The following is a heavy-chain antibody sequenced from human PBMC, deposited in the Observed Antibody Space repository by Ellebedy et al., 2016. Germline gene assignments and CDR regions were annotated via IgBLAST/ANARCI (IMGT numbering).Heavy chain of an antibody. V-gene: IGHV1-2*02. D-gene: IGHD3-16*01. CDR2: INPNSGGT. CDR3: ARDGARDYYYYYYMDV. CDR1: GGTFSSYA. J-gene: IGHJ6*03. Sequence: ASVKVSXXASGGTFSSYAISWVRQAPGQGLEWMGWINPNSGGTNYAQKFQGRVTMTRDTSISTAYMELSRLRSDDTAVYYCARDGARDYYYYYYMDVWGKGTTVTVSS.